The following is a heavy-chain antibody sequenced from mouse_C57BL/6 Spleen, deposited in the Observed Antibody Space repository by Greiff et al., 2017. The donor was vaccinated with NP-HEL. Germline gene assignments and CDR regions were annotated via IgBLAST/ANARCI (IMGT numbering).Heavy chain of an antibody. CDR3: ARYGTGVSWFAY. V-gene: IGHV1-64*01. J-gene: IGHJ3*01. CDR2: IHPNSGST. CDR1: GYTFTSYW. Sequence: VQLQQPGAELVKPGASVKLSCKASGYTFTSYWMHWVTQRPGQGLEWIGMIHPNSGSTNYNEKFKSKATLTVDKSSSTAYMQLSSLTSEDSAVYYCARYGTGVSWFAYWGQGTLVTVSA. D-gene: IGHD4-1*01.